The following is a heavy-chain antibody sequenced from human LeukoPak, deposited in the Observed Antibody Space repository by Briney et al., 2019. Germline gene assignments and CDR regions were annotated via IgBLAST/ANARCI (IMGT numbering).Heavy chain of an antibody. Sequence: GGSLRLSCAASGFTFSSYAMSWVRQAPGKGLEWVSYISSSSSTIYYADSVKGRFTISRDNAKNSLYLQMNNLRAEDTAVYYCARDPYYYDSSGYPGGYWGQGTLVTVSS. V-gene: IGHV3-48*01. CDR1: GFTFSSYA. CDR3: ARDPYYYDSSGYPGGY. J-gene: IGHJ4*02. CDR2: ISSSSSTI. D-gene: IGHD3-22*01.